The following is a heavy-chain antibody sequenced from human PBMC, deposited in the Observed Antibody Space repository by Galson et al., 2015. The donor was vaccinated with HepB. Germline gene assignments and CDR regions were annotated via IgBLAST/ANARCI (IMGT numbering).Heavy chain of an antibody. CDR3: ARGSVESYDFWSGYYPFDY. V-gene: IGHV6-1*01. D-gene: IGHD3-3*01. J-gene: IGHJ4*02. CDR1: GDSVSSNSAA. Sequence: CAISGDSVSSNSAAWNWIRQSPSRGLEWLGRTYYRSKWYNDCAVSVKSRITINPDTSKNQFSLQLNSVTPEDTAVYYCARGSVESYDFWSGYYPFDYWGQGTLVTVSS. CDR2: TYYRSKWYN.